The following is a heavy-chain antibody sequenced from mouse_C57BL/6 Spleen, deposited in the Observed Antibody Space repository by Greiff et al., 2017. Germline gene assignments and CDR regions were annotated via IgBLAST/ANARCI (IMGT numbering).Heavy chain of an antibody. V-gene: IGHV14-4*01. CDR2: IDPENGDT. J-gene: IGHJ2*01. Sequence: EVQLQQSGAELVRPGASVKLSCTASGFNIKDDYMHWVKQRPEQGLEWIGWIDPENGDTEHASKFQGKATITADTSSNTAYLQLSSLTSEDTAVYYCTTEGFDYWGQGTTLTVSS. CDR3: TTEGFDY. CDR1: GFNIKDDY.